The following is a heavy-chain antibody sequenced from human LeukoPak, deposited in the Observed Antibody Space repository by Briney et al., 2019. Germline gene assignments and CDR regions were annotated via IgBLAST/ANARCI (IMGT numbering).Heavy chain of an antibody. CDR3: ARGLMGGYPHFDF. Sequence: GGSLRLSCAASGFTFSSYSMSWVRQAPGKGLEWVANIKQDGSEKNYVGSVKGRFTIARDNAKNSLYLQMNSLRAEDTAVYYCARGLMGGYPHFDFWGQGTLVTVSS. J-gene: IGHJ4*02. CDR1: GFTFSSYS. D-gene: IGHD3-22*01. CDR2: IKQDGSEK. V-gene: IGHV3-7*01.